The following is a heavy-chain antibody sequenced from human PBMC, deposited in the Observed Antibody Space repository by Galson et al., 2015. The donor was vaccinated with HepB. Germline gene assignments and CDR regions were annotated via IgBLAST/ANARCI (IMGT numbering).Heavy chain of an antibody. V-gene: IGHV1-69*04. D-gene: IGHD3-3*01. CDR1: GGTFSSYA. Sequence: SVKVSCKASGGTFSSYAISWVRQAPGQGLEWMGRIIPILGIANYAQKFQGRVTITADKSTSTAYMELSSLRSEDTAVYYCARESGYDFWSGYYPTGALEVWFDPWGQGTLVTVSS. CDR3: ARESGYDFWSGYYPTGALEVWFDP. CDR2: IIPILGIA. J-gene: IGHJ5*02.